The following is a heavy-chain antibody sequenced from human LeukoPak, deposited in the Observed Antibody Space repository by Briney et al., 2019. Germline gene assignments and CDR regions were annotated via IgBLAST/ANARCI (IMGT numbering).Heavy chain of an antibody. J-gene: IGHJ4*02. CDR3: ARATKLVGVFDY. Sequence: GASVKVSCKASGYTFTGYYMHWVRQAPGQGLEWMGRINPNSGGTNYAQKFQGRVTMTRDTSISTAYMELSRLRSDDTAVCYCARATKLVGVFDYWGQGTLVTVSS. D-gene: IGHD1-26*01. V-gene: IGHV1-2*06. CDR1: GYTFTGYY. CDR2: INPNSGGT.